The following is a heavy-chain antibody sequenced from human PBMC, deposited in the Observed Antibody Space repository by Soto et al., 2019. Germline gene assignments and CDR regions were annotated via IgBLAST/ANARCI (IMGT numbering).Heavy chain of an antibody. CDR3: AKFFGAFDI. CDR1: GFTFSSYG. D-gene: IGHD3-10*01. V-gene: IGHV3-30*18. Sequence: LRLSCAASGFTFSSYGMHWVRQAPGKGLEWVAVMSYDGINKYYADSVKGRFTISRDNSKNTVYLQMNSLRAEDTAVYYCAKFFGAFDIWGQGIMVTVSS. CDR2: MSYDGINK. J-gene: IGHJ3*02.